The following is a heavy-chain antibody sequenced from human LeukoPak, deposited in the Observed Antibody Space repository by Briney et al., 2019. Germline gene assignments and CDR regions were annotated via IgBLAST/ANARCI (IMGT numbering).Heavy chain of an antibody. V-gene: IGHV4-30-2*01. CDR2: IYPRGST. Sequence: SETLSLTCAVSGGSISSGSYSWSWIRQPPGKGLEWIGYIYPRGSTYYNPSLKSRVILSLDKSANQFSLNLNSVTAADTTVYYCARFSPRAMGNYLDFWGQGTLVTVSS. J-gene: IGHJ4*02. CDR1: GGSISSGSYS. CDR3: ARFSPRAMGNYLDF. D-gene: IGHD7-27*01.